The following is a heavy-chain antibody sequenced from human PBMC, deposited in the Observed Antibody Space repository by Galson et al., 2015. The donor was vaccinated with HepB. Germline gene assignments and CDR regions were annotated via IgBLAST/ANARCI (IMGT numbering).Heavy chain of an antibody. CDR2: INPNSGGT. Sequence: SVKVSCKASGYTFTGYYMHWVRQAPGQGLEWMGWINPNSGGTNYAQKFQGWVTMTRNTSISTAYMELSRLRSDDTAVYYCARSSVWGSSSWYYYYYGMDVWGQGTTVTVSS. V-gene: IGHV1-2*04. CDR1: GYTFTGYY. J-gene: IGHJ6*02. CDR3: ARSSVWGSSSWYYYYYGMDV. D-gene: IGHD6-13*01.